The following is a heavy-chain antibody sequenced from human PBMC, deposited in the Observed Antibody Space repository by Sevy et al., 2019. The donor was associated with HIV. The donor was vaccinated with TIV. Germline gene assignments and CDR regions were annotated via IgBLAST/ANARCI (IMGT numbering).Heavy chain of an antibody. CDR3: ARDGGTMTTPGSFDI. CDR2: IYHTGNT. Sequence: SETLSLTCAVSGVSISSGAYSWNWIRQPPGKGLEWIGYIYHTGNTYYNPSLKSRITISLDRSKNQFSRSLSSVTAADTAVYFCARDGGTMTTPGSFDIWGQGTMVTVSS. D-gene: IGHD4-17*01. CDR1: GVSISSGAYS. J-gene: IGHJ3*02. V-gene: IGHV4-30-2*01.